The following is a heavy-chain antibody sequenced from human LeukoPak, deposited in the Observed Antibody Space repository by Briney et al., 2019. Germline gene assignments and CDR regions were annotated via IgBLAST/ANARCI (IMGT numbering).Heavy chain of an antibody. D-gene: IGHD4-17*01. J-gene: IGHJ3*01. V-gene: IGHV1-8*03. CDR2: INPNSAST. Sequence: ASVNVSCTTSGYTFTDYDVRWVRQAPGQGLEWMGWINPNSASTNYAQRLQGRVTFTRDTSLSIAYMELSSLTSEDAAVYFCARGDFGETNTAFDVWGQGTLVGVSS. CDR3: ARGDFGETNTAFDV. CDR1: GYTFTDYD.